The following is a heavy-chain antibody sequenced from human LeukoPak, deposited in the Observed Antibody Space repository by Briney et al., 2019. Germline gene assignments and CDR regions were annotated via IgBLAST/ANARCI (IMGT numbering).Heavy chain of an antibody. Sequence: PGGSLRLSCAASGFTFSSYAMSWVRQAPGKGLEWVSAISGSGGSTYYADSVKGRFTISRDNAKNSLYLQMNSLRAEDTAVYYCASFNVLLWFGDRREYYYYMDVWGKGTTVTISS. V-gene: IGHV3-23*01. CDR1: GFTFSSYA. CDR3: ASFNVLLWFGDRREYYYYMDV. CDR2: ISGSGGST. D-gene: IGHD3-10*01. J-gene: IGHJ6*03.